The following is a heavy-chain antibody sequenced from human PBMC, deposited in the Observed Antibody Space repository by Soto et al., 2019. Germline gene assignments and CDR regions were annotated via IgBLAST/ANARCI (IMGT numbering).Heavy chain of an antibody. Sequence: GASVKVSCKASGGTFSSYAISWVRQAPGQGLEWMGGIIPIFGTANYAQKFQGRVTITADESTSTAYMELSSLRSEDTAVYYCASVREAKDGSVPPLAAFDIGGQGTMVTVSS. V-gene: IGHV1-69*13. J-gene: IGHJ3*02. CDR1: GGTFSSYA. CDR2: IIPIFGTA. D-gene: IGHD3-10*01. CDR3: ASVREAKDGSVPPLAAFDI.